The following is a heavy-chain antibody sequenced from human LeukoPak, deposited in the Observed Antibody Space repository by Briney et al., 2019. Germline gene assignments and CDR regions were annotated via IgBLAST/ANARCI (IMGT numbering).Heavy chain of an antibody. V-gene: IGHV5-51*01. CDR3: ARLELERDPYYYYYMDV. D-gene: IGHD3-3*01. CDR1: GYSFTSYW. J-gene: IGHJ6*03. CDR2: IYPGDSDT. Sequence: GESLKISCKGSGYSFTSYWIGWVRQMPGKGLEWMGIIYPGDSDTRYSPSFQGQVTISADKSISTAYLQWSSLKASDTAMYYCARLELERDPYYYYYMDVWGKGTTVAISS.